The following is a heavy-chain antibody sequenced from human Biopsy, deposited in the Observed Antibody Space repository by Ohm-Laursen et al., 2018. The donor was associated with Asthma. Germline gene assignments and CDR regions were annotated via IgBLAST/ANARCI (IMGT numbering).Heavy chain of an antibody. D-gene: IGHD4-23*01. J-gene: IGHJ3*02. Sequence: SLRLSCAASGFTFSSYGMHWVRQAPGKGLEWVAVIWYDGGNKYYADSVKGRFIISRDNSKNTLYLQMNSLRAEDTAVYYCARAYGGNFFSGAFDIWGQGTMVTVSS. CDR3: ARAYGGNFFSGAFDI. V-gene: IGHV3-33*01. CDR2: IWYDGGNK. CDR1: GFTFSSYG.